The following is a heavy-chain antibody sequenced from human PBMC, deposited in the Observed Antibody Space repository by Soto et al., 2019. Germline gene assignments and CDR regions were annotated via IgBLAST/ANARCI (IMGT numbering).Heavy chain of an antibody. Sequence: LGESLKISCKGSGYSFTSYWIGWVRQMPGKGLEWMGIIYPGDSDTRYSPSFQGQVTISADKSISTAYLQWSSLKASDTAMYYCARHKGDYYDSPWYNWFDPWGQGTLVTVSS. J-gene: IGHJ5*02. D-gene: IGHD3-22*01. CDR2: IYPGDSDT. CDR3: ARHKGDYYDSPWYNWFDP. V-gene: IGHV5-51*01. CDR1: GYSFTSYW.